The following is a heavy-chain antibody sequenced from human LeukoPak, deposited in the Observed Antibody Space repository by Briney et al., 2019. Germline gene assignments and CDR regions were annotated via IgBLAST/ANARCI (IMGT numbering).Heavy chain of an antibody. CDR1: GFTFSTYA. CDR2: ISYDGSNE. CDR3: ARDLESEPVQGPDY. Sequence: PGGSLRLSCAASGFTFSTYAMHWVRQVPGKGLEWVAVISYDGSNEYYADSVKGRFTISRDNSKNTLYLQMNSLGGEDTGVYYCARDLESEPVQGPDYWGQGTLVTVSS. V-gene: IGHV3-30-3*01. D-gene: IGHD1-1*01. J-gene: IGHJ4*02.